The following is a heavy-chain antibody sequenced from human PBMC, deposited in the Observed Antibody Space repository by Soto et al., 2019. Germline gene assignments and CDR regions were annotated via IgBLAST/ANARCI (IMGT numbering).Heavy chain of an antibody. CDR3: ARERGSGWTFDY. V-gene: IGHV3-30*03. J-gene: IGHJ4*02. Sequence: GGSLRLSCAASGFTFSSYAIHWVRQAPGKGLEWVAVISYDGNTKYYADSVKGRFTISRDNVQNSLYLQMHSLRAEDTAVYYCARERGSGWTFDYWGQGTLVTVSS. CDR1: GFTFSSYA. D-gene: IGHD6-19*01. CDR2: ISYDGNTK.